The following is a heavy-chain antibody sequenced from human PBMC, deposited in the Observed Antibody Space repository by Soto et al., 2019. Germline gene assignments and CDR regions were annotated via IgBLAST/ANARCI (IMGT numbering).Heavy chain of an antibody. V-gene: IGHV4-34*01. CDR1: GGSFSGYY. CDR3: ARGLRRALRT. J-gene: IGHJ5*02. CDR2: LNHSGST. Sequence: QVQLQQWGAGLLKPSETLSLTCAVYGGSFSGYYWSWIRQPPGKGLEWIGELNHSGSTNYNPSLKSRVTISVDTSKNQFSLKLSSVTAADTAVYYCARGLRRALRTWGQGTLVTVSS.